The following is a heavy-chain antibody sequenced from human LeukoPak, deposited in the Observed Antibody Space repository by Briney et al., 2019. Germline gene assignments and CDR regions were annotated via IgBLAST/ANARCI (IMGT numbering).Heavy chain of an antibody. CDR2: IYTSGST. V-gene: IGHV4-61*02. D-gene: IGHD6-6*01. J-gene: IGHJ3*02. CDR3: ARAEYSSSSGAFDI. Sequence: ASQTLSLTCTVSGGSISSGSYYWSWIRQPAGKGLEWIGRIYTSGSTNYNPSLKSRVTISVDTSKNQFSLKLSSVTAADTAVYYCARAEYSSSSGAFDIWGQGTMVTVSS. CDR1: GGSISSGSYY.